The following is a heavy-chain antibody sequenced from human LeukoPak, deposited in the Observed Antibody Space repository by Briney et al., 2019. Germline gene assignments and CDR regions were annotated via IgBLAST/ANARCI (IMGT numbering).Heavy chain of an antibody. CDR1: GFIFSSYG. CDR3: ARAELRFLEWSYYYMDV. Sequence: GGSLRLSCAASGFIFSSYGMHWVRQAPGKGLEWVAFIRYDGINKYYADSVKGRFTISRDNAKNSLYLQMNSLRAEDTALYYCARAELRFLEWSYYYMDVWGKGTTVTVSS. CDR2: IRYDGINK. D-gene: IGHD3-3*01. V-gene: IGHV3-30*02. J-gene: IGHJ6*03.